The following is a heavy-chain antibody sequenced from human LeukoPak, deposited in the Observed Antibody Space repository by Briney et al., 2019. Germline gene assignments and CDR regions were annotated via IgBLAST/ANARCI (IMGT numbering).Heavy chain of an antibody. V-gene: IGHV3-7*01. CDR3: ARGHTILDP. Sequence: GGSLRLSCAASGLTLSDHWMSWVRQAPGNGLEGVANIKGDGSEKYYVDSVKGRFTISRDNAKNILYLQMNSLRVEDTAVYYCARGHTILDPRGQGTLVTVSS. CDR2: IKGDGSEK. J-gene: IGHJ5*02. CDR1: GLTLSDHW.